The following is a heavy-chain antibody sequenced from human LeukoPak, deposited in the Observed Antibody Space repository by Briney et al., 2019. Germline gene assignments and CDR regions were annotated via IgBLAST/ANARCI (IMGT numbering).Heavy chain of an antibody. CDR2: INPNSGGT. CDR1: GYTFTGYY. CDR3: ARSPPYYYGSGSYYTPRYFDY. J-gene: IGHJ4*02. V-gene: IGHV1-2*02. Sequence: GASVKVSFEASGYTFTGYYMHWVRQAPGQRLEWMGWINPNSGGTNYAQKFQGRVTMTRDTSISTAYMELSSLRSEDTAVYYCARSPPYYYGSGSYYTPRYFDYWGQGTLVTVSS. D-gene: IGHD3-10*01.